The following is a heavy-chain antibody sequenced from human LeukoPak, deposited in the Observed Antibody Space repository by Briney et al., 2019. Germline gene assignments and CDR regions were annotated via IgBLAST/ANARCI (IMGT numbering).Heavy chain of an antibody. CDR3: ARDGGTAGYSSGSDY. V-gene: IGHV1-18*01. J-gene: IGHJ4*02. D-gene: IGHD5-18*01. CDR2: ISCNNGDT. Sequence: ASVKVSCKASGYTFTSNGITWVRQAPGQGLEWVGWISCNNGDTRYAQKFQGRVTVTTDTPTSTVYMELRSLRSDDTAVYYCARDGGTAGYSSGSDYWGQGTLVTVSS. CDR1: GYTFTSNG.